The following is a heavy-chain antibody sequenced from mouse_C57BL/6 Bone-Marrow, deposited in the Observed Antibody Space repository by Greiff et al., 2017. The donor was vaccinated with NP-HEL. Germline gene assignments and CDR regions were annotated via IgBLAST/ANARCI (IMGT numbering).Heavy chain of an antibody. J-gene: IGHJ3*01. CDR2: ISDGGSYT. D-gene: IGHD2-5*01. V-gene: IGHV5-4*01. CDR1: GFTFSSYA. Sequence: EVMLVESGGGLVKPGGSLKLSCAASGFTFSSYAMSWVRQTPEKRLEWVATISDGGSYTYYPDNVKGRFTISRDNAKNNLYLQMSHLKSEDTAMYYCAREYSNSLAWFAYWGQGTLVTVSA. CDR3: AREYSNSLAWFAY.